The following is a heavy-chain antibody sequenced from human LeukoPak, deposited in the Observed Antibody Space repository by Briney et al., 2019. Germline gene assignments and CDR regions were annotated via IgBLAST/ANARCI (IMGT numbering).Heavy chain of an antibody. CDR2: IWYDGSNK. V-gene: IGHV3-33*01. Sequence: GGSLRLSCAASGFTFSNYGMHWVRQAPGKGLEWVAAIWYDGSNKYYGDSVKGRFTISRDNSKNTLYLQVNSLRADDTAVYYCARGRGRIAVAVEFDYWGQGTLVTVSS. CDR1: GFTFSNYG. J-gene: IGHJ4*02. CDR3: ARGRGRIAVAVEFDY. D-gene: IGHD6-19*01.